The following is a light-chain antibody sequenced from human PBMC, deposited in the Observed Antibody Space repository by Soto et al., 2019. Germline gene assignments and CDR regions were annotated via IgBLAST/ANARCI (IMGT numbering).Light chain of an antibody. J-gene: IGLJ3*02. Sequence: QSVLTQPPSVSGAPGQRVTISCTGSSSNIGAGYDVHWYQQLPGTAPKLLIYGNSNRPSGVPDRFSGSKSGTSASLAITGLDGEDEADYYRQSYDSSRGWVFGGGTKLTVL. CDR2: GNS. V-gene: IGLV1-40*01. CDR1: SSNIGAGYD. CDR3: QSYDSSRGWV.